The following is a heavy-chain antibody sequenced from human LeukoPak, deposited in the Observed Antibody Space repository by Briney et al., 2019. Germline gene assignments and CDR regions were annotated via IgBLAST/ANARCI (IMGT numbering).Heavy chain of an antibody. CDR3: ARELREAPSIFDF. D-gene: IGHD4-17*01. V-gene: IGHV1-69*08. CDR1: GGTFSSDT. J-gene: IGHJ4*02. CDR2: IIPLFSTA. Sequence: ASVKVSCKASGGTFSSDTISWVRQAPGQGLEWMGRIIPLFSTAAYAQKFQGRVTITTDKSTSTAYMELSSLGSGDTAVYYCARELREAPSIFDFWGQGTLVTVSS.